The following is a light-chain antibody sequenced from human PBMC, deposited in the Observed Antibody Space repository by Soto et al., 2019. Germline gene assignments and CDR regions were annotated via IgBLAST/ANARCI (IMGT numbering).Light chain of an antibody. CDR3: QQYGSSPPMT. CDR1: QSVSSSY. V-gene: IGKV3-20*01. Sequence: EIVLTQSPGPLSLSPGERATLSCRASQSVSSSYLAWYQQKPGQAPRLLIYGASSRATGIPDRFSGSGSGTDFTLTISRLEPEDFGVYYCQQYGSSPPMTFGQGTKLEIK. CDR2: GAS. J-gene: IGKJ2*01.